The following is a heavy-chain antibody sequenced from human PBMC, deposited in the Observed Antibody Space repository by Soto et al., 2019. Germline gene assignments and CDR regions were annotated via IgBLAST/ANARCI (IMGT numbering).Heavy chain of an antibody. Sequence: QVQLVESGGGVVQPGRSLRLSCAASGFTFSSYGMHWVRQAPGKGLEWVAVISYDGSNKYYADSVKGRFTISRDNSKNTLYLQMNSLRAEDTAVYYGAKGQVTVVTPGYCQHWGQGTLVTVSS. CDR2: ISYDGSNK. CDR1: GFTFSSYG. J-gene: IGHJ1*01. V-gene: IGHV3-30*18. D-gene: IGHD2-21*02. CDR3: AKGQVTVVTPGYCQH.